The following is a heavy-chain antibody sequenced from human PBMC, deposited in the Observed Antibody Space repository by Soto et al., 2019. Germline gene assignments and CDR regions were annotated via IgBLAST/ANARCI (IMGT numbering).Heavy chain of an antibody. J-gene: IGHJ5*02. Sequence: ASVKVSCKASGYTFTSYDINWVRQATGQGLEWMGWMNPNSGNTGYAQKFQGRVTMTRNTSISTAYMELSSLRSEDTAVYYCARGPMVRGFQTNWFDPWGQGSLVTVSS. CDR3: ARGPMVRGFQTNWFDP. D-gene: IGHD3-10*01. CDR1: GYTFTSYD. CDR2: MNPNSGNT. V-gene: IGHV1-8*01.